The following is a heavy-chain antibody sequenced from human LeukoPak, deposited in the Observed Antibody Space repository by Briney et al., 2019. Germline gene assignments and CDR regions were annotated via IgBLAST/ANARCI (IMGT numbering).Heavy chain of an antibody. D-gene: IGHD3-10*01. CDR1: GASISSSYW. J-gene: IGHJ4*02. CDR3: ARTRFGVFDY. Sequence: SGTLSLTCAVSGASISSSYWWSWVRQPPGKGLEWIGEIYHSGSTNYTPSLRSRVTMSVDRSKNQFSLNLSSVTAADTAVYYCARTRFGVFDYWGQGTLVTVSS. CDR2: IYHSGST. V-gene: IGHV4-4*02.